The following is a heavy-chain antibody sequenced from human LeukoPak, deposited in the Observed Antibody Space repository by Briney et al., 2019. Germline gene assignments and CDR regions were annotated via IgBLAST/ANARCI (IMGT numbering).Heavy chain of an antibody. J-gene: IGHJ4*02. V-gene: IGHV1-58*01. Sequence: SVTVSYTCSVFTVTTSVVQWVRQARGQRGEWIGWVVVGSGETNFAQKFKERVTITCDMSTTTVYLHLSSLTSEDTAVYYCAAVGADIPVDFWGQGTLVTVSS. CDR1: VFTVTTSV. CDR3: AAVGADIPVDF. CDR2: VVVGSGET. D-gene: IGHD2-2*02.